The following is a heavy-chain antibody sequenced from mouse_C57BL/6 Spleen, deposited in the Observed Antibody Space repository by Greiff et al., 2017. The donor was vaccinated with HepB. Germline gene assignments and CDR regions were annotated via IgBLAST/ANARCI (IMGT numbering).Heavy chain of an antibody. D-gene: IGHD2-10*02. V-gene: IGHV3-8*01. Sequence: VQLKQSGPGLAKPSQTLSLTCSVTGYSITSDYRNWIRKFPGNKLEYMGYISYSGSTYYNPYLKSRISITRDTSKKQYYLQLNSVTTEDTATYYCARTYDPLEAMDYWGQGTSVTVSS. CDR1: GYSITSDY. J-gene: IGHJ4*01. CDR3: ARTYDPLEAMDY. CDR2: ISYSGST.